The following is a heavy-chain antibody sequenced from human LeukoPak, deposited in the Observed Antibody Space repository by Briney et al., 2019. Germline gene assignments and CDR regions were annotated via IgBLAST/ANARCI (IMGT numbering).Heavy chain of an antibody. D-gene: IGHD3-22*01. CDR1: GDSTSSSTYY. V-gene: IGHV4-39*01. CDR3: ARPTFASYSSGYHY. J-gene: IGHJ4*02. Sequence: SETLSLTCTVSGDSTSSSTYYWDWIRQAPGKGLEWIGNIYDSGTTHYNPSLKSRVTISGDTSKNQFSLKLTSVTAADTAVYYCARPTFASYSSGYHYWGQGTLVTVSS. CDR2: IYDSGTT.